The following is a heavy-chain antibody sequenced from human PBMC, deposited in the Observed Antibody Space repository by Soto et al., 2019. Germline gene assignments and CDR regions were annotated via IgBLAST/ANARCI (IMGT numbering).Heavy chain of an antibody. V-gene: IGHV3-23*01. CDR3: AKRGYGSTWYYFDS. Sequence: EVQLLESGGGLVQPGGSLRLSCAASGFTFSTYAMSWVRQAPGQGLEWVSVISGSAVTTYYADSVKGRFTISRDNSQNTLYVQMNSLRVEDTAVYYCAKRGYGSTWYYFDSWGQGTLVTVSS. CDR2: ISGSAVTT. CDR1: GFTFSTYA. J-gene: IGHJ4*02. D-gene: IGHD6-13*01.